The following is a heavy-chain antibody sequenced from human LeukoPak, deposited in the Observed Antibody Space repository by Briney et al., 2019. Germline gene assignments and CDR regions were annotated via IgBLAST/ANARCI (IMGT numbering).Heavy chain of an antibody. Sequence: SETLSLTCAVYSGSFSGYSWSWIRQPSGKGLEWIGEINHSGSINYNPSVRSRVTISEDTSKNQFSLNLNSVTAADTAVYYCARGRGDEYGDYDYWGQGTLVTVSS. CDR3: ARGRGDEYGDYDY. V-gene: IGHV4-34*01. CDR2: INHSGSI. D-gene: IGHD4-17*01. CDR1: SGSFSGYS. J-gene: IGHJ4*02.